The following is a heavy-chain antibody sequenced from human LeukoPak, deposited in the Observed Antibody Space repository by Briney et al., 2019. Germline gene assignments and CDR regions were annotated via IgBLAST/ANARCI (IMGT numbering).Heavy chain of an antibody. V-gene: IGHV3-53*01. Sequence: GGSLRLSCAASGFTFSSYGMHWVRQAPGKGLEWVSVIYSGGSTYYADSVKGRFTISRDNSKNTVNLQMNSLRAEDTAVYYCARETGAQRWYFDYWGQGTLVTVSS. J-gene: IGHJ4*02. D-gene: IGHD1-14*01. CDR1: GFTFSSYG. CDR3: ARETGAQRWYFDY. CDR2: IYSGGST.